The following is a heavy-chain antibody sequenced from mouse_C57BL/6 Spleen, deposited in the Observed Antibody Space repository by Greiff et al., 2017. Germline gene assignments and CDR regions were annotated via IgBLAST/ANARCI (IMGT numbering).Heavy chain of an antibody. D-gene: IGHD4-1*01. Sequence: DVKLVESGGGLVKPGGSLKLSCAASGFTFSSYAMSWVRQTPEKRLEWVATISDGGSYTYYPDNVKGRFTISRDNAKNNLYLQMSHLKSEDTAMYYCARELTGGDYWGQGTTLTVSS. J-gene: IGHJ2*01. CDR2: ISDGGSYT. CDR1: GFTFSSYA. CDR3: ARELTGGDY. V-gene: IGHV5-4*03.